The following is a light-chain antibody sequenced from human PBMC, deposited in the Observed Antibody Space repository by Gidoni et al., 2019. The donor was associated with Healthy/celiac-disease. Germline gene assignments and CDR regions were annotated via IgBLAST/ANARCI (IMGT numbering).Light chain of an antibody. V-gene: IGLV1-44*01. Sequence: QSVLTQPPPASGTPGPRVTIPCSGSSSNIGSNTVHWYQQPPGPAPKLLIYSNNQRPSGVPDRFSGSKSGTSASLAISGLQSEDEADYYCAAWDDSLNDPVFGGGTKLTVL. CDR1: SSNIGSNT. CDR2: SNN. J-gene: IGLJ2*01. CDR3: AAWDDSLNDPV.